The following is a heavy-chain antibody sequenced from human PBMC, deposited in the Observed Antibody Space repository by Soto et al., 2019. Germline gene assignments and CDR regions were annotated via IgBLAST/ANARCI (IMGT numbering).Heavy chain of an antibody. CDR3: ARATGSNHPFDY. Sequence: EVQLVESGEGLVQPGGSLRLSCAATGFTFSTYWMHWVRQGPGKGLVWVSRISTDGSSTTYADSVKGRFTISRDNAKNTMYLQTNSLRAEDTAVYYCARATGSNHPFDYWGQGSLVTVSS. CDR2: ISTDGSST. J-gene: IGHJ4*02. CDR1: GFTFSTYW. V-gene: IGHV3-74*01. D-gene: IGHD2-2*01.